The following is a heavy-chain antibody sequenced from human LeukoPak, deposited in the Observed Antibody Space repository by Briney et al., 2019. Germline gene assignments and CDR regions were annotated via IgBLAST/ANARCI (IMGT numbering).Heavy chain of an antibody. V-gene: IGHV1-69*05. CDR2: IIPIFGTA. CDR1: GGTFSSYA. Sequence: ASVKASCKASGGTFSSYAISWVRQAPGQGLEWMGRIIPIFGTANYAQKFQGRVTITTDESTSTAYMELSSLRSEDTAVYYCARVPYDYVWGSYRLGPLWYWGQGTLVTVSS. D-gene: IGHD3-16*02. J-gene: IGHJ4*02. CDR3: ARVPYDYVWGSYRLGPLWY.